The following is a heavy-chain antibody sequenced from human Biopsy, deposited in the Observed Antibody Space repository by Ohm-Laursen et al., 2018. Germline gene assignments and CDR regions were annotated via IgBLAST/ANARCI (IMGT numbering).Heavy chain of an antibody. CDR1: GYTFTSYD. Sequence: SVKVSCKASGYTFTSYDISWVRQAPGQGLEWMGWISPYNDKTSYPPKLQDRVTMTADTSTNTAHMELRSLRSDDTAVYYCARVFCTSTTCYGLLDNWGQGTVVTTSS. D-gene: IGHD2/OR15-2a*01. CDR2: ISPYNDKT. CDR3: ARVFCTSTTCYGLLDN. V-gene: IGHV1-18*01. J-gene: IGHJ4*02.